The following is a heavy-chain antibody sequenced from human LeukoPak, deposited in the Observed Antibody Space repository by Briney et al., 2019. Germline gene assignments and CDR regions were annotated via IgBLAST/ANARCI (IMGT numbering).Heavy chain of an antibody. D-gene: IGHD4-11*01. CDR2: IIPIFGTA. V-gene: IGHV1-69*05. CDR1: GGTFSSYA. CDR3: ARDDYNSASAFDI. Sequence: ASVKVSCKASGGTFSSYAISWVRQAPGQGLEWMGGIIPIFGTANYAQKFQGRVTITTDESTSTAYMELSSLRSEDTAVYYCARDDYNSASAFDIWGQGTMVTVSP. J-gene: IGHJ3*02.